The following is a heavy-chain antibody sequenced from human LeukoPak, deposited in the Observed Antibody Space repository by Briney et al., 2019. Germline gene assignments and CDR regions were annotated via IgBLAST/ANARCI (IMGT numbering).Heavy chain of an antibody. CDR1: GYTFTSYG. J-gene: IGHJ1*01. Sequence: ASVKVSCKASGYTFTSYGISWVRQAPGQGLEWMGWISAYNGNTNYAQKLQGRVTMTTDTSTSTAYMELSSLRSEDTAVYYCARVRYCGGDCYRAEYFQHWGQGTLVTVSS. D-gene: IGHD2-21*02. V-gene: IGHV1-18*01. CDR3: ARVRYCGGDCYRAEYFQH. CDR2: ISAYNGNT.